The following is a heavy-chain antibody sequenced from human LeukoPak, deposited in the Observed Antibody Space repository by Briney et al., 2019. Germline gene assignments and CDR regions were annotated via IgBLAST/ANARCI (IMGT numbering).Heavy chain of an antibody. V-gene: IGHV3-23*01. CDR2: NYGGGGCT. Sequence: GSLRLSCAASGFALSSYAMSLVRHPSGEGLEWVSSNYGGGGCTFYADSVKGRFTISRDNSKNTLFLEMSSLRAEDTAVYYCARGRKYGSGPGYYFDYWGQGTLVTVSS. D-gene: IGHD3-10*01. CDR1: GFALSSYA. J-gene: IGHJ4*02. CDR3: ARGRKYGSGPGYYFDY.